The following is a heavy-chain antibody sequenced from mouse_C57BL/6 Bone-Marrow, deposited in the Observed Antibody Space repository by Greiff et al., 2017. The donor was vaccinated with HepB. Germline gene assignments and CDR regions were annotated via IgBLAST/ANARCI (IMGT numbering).Heavy chain of an antibody. V-gene: IGHV1-64*01. J-gene: IGHJ3*01. Sequence: VQLQQPGAELVKPGASVKLSCKASGYTFTSYWMHWVKQRPGQGLEWIGMIHPNSGSTNYNEKFKSKATLTVDKSSSTAYMQLSSLTSEDSAVYYCAREEYYYGSSYRFAYWGQGTLVTVSA. CDR1: GYTFTSYW. CDR3: AREEYYYGSSYRFAY. D-gene: IGHD1-1*01. CDR2: IHPNSGST.